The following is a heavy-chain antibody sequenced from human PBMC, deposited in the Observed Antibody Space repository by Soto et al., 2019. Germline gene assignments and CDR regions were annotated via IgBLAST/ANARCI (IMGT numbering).Heavy chain of an antibody. V-gene: IGHV3-30*18. J-gene: IGHJ6*03. D-gene: IGHD1-7*01. Sequence: QVQLVESGGGVVQPGRSLSLSCAASGFTFSSDGMHWVRQPPGKGLEWVSVISSDGSNKYYADSVKGRFTISRHNSKNTLYLQMIPLRSEDTDVYYCAKDGRFVTGTQDYYDYYYMDFWGSGTAVTV. CDR2: ISSDGSNK. CDR1: GFTFSSDG. CDR3: AKDGRFVTGTQDYYDYYYMDF.